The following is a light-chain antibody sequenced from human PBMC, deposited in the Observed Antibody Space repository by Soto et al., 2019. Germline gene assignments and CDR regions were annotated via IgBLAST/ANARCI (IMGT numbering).Light chain of an antibody. J-gene: IGKJ2*01. Sequence: EIVLTQSPGTLSLSPGERATLSCRASQSVSSSYLARYQQKPGQAPRLLIHDASSRATGIPDRFSGSGSGTDFTLTISRLEPEDFAVYYCQQFGNSLYTFGQGTKLEIK. CDR3: QQFGNSLYT. CDR2: DAS. V-gene: IGKV3-20*01. CDR1: QSVSSSY.